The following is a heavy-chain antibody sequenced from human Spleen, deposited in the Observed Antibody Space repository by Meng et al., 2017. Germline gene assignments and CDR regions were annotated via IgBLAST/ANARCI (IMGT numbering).Heavy chain of an antibody. J-gene: IGHJ4*02. CDR3: VKHSSDWSLDS. D-gene: IGHD6-19*01. CDR1: GYTYTDYK. CDR2: IHPSGHP. V-gene: IGHV1-18*01. Sequence: QVRPVQSGAEVKKPGASVKVSCKASGYTYTDYKTDWVRQAPGQGLEWMGWIHPSGHPTYAQKFQGRVTMTMDTSTTTASMELRSLRSDDSALYYCVKHSSDWSLDSWGQGTLVTVSS.